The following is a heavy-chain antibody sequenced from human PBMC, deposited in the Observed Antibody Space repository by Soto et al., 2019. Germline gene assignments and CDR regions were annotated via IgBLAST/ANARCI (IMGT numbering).Heavy chain of an antibody. CDR1: GFKLSNYA. V-gene: IGHV3-23*01. D-gene: IGHD3-16*01. CDR3: AKDRRAGGNSAFYFDF. Sequence: LRLSCVASGFKLSNYAMSWVRQAPGKGLEWVSLISATGGGTYYADSVKGRFTISRDNSHNTLYLQVHSLTAEDTAVYYCAKDRRAGGNSAFYFDFWGQGAQVTVSS. J-gene: IGHJ4*02. CDR2: ISATGGGT.